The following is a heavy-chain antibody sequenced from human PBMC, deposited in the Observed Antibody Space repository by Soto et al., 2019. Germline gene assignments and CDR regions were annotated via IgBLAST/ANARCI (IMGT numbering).Heavy chain of an antibody. J-gene: IGHJ6*02. D-gene: IGHD3-10*01. CDR3: ARGGSEGGLDV. V-gene: IGHV4-59*01. CDR2: LYYSGNT. CDR1: DASISTYY. Sequence: PSETLSLTCTVADASISTYYWTWIRQAPGKGLEWIGYLYYSGNTNYNPSLKSRVTMSVDTSKNHFYLTLTSATAADTAVYFCARGGSEGGLDVWGQGTTVTVSS.